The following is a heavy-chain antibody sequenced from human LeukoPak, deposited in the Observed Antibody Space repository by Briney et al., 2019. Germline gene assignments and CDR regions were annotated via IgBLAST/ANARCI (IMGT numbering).Heavy chain of an antibody. CDR1: GYSISSGYY. J-gene: IGHJ4*02. Sequence: SETLSLTCTVSGYSISSGYYWGWIRQPPGKGLEWIGTIYHSGSTYYNPSLKSRVTISVDTSKNQFSLKLSSVTAADTAVYYCARGQQWQKYYFDYWGQGTLVTVSS. CDR2: IYHSGST. V-gene: IGHV4-38-2*02. CDR3: ARGQQWQKYYFDY. D-gene: IGHD6-19*01.